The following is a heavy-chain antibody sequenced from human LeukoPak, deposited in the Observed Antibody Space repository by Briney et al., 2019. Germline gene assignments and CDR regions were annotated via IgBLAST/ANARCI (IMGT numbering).Heavy chain of an antibody. Sequence: ASVKVSCKASGYTFTSYAISWVRQAPGQGLEWMGWISPYIANTNSAQKLQGRVTMTTDTSTSTAYMELRGLRSDDTAVYYCARCIVDAQDYDYWGQGTLVTVSS. CDR2: ISPYIANT. D-gene: IGHD3-16*02. CDR3: ARCIVDAQDYDY. CDR1: GYTFTSYA. J-gene: IGHJ4*02. V-gene: IGHV1-18*01.